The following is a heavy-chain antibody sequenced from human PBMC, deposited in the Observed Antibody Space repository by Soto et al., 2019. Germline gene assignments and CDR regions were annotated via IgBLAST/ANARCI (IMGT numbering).Heavy chain of an antibody. CDR2: IYYSGTT. CDR3: ARLGYSSTPDAFDI. Sequence: QLQLQESGPGLVKPSETLSLTCTVSGGSISSSSYYWGWIRQPPGKGLEWIASIYYSGTTYYNPSLKSRATISVDTSKNQFSLKLSSVTAADTAVYHCARLGYSSTPDAFDIWGQGTMVTVSP. CDR1: GGSISSSSYY. J-gene: IGHJ3*02. D-gene: IGHD5-18*01. V-gene: IGHV4-39*01.